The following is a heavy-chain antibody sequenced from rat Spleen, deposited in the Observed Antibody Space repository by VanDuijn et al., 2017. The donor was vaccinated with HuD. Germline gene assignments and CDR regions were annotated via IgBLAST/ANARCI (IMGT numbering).Heavy chain of an antibody. D-gene: IGHD4-3*01. J-gene: IGHJ2*01. Sequence: EVKLVESGGGLVQPGRSLKLSCAASGFNFNGYWMGWVRQAPGKGLEWIGEINKDGNTINYTPSLKGKFTISRDNAQNTLYLQMSKLGSEDTAIYYCARARGRFDYWGQGVMVTVSS. CDR1: GFNFNGYW. V-gene: IGHV4-2*01. CDR3: ARARGRFDY. CDR2: INKDGNTI.